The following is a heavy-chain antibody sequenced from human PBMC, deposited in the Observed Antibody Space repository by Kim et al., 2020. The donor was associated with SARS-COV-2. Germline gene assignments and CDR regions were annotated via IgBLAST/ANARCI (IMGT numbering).Heavy chain of an antibody. Sequence: GGSLRLSCAASGFTFSSAWMSWVRQAPGKGLEWVGRIKSKSDGGTTDYAAPVKGRFTISRDDSKNTWYLQMNSLKTEDTAVYYCTTYYNILTGYVDYWGEGALITVSS. D-gene: IGHD3-9*01. CDR1: GFTFSSAW. J-gene: IGHJ4*02. CDR2: IKSKSDGGTT. V-gene: IGHV3-15*01. CDR3: TTYYNILTGYVDY.